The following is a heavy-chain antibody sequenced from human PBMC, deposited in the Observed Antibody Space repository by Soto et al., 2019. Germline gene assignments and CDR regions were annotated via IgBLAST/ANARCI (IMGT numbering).Heavy chain of an antibody. CDR1: GYTFSKYA. CDR3: ARGGHVVLVTAAFDY. Sequence: ASVKVSCKASGYTFSKYAMQWVRQAPGQGPEWMGWINASNGNTKYSQKFQDRFTITRDTSANTAYMDLRSLTSDDTAVYYCARGGHVVLVTAAFDYWGQGTLVTVSS. CDR2: INASNGNT. D-gene: IGHD2-21*02. J-gene: IGHJ4*02. V-gene: IGHV1-3*01.